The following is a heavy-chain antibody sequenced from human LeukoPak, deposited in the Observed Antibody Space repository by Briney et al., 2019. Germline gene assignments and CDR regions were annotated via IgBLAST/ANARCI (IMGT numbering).Heavy chain of an antibody. D-gene: IGHD4-17*01. CDR2: ISPTGSTT. Sequence: PGGSLRLSCTASGFSFSGHWMHWARQLPGKGLVWVSRISPTGSTTSYADSVKGRFTVSRDNSKNTLYLQMNSLRAEDTAVYYCARVSSSVYGDYGEGGLVDYWGQGTLVTVSS. CDR3: ARVSSSVYGDYGEGGLVDY. V-gene: IGHV3-74*01. CDR1: GFSFSGHW. J-gene: IGHJ4*02.